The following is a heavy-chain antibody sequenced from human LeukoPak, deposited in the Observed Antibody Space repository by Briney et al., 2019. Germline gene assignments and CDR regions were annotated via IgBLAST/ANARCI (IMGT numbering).Heavy chain of an antibody. CDR1: EFTFSSYR. V-gene: IGHV3-48*01. J-gene: IGHJ5*02. CDR3: TREDGSWFDP. CDR2: ISSSSGTM. Sequence: SGGSLRLSCVASEFTFSSYRMSWVRQAAGKGLEWISYISSSSGTMYYADSVKGRFTISRDNARNSLYLQMNSLRSDDTAVYYCTREDGSWFDPWGQGTLVTVSS.